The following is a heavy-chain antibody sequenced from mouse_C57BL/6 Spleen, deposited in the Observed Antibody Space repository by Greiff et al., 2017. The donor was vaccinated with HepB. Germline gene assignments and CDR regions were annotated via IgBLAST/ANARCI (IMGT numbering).Heavy chain of an antibody. CDR3: AREGTNSGTWFAY. J-gene: IGHJ3*01. D-gene: IGHD3-1*01. CDR2: IHPNSGST. CDR1: GYTFTSYW. V-gene: IGHV1-64*01. Sequence: VQLQQPGAELVKPGASVKLSCKASGYTFTSYWMHWVKQRPGQGLEWIGMIHPNSGSTNYNEKFKSKATLTVDKSSSTAYMQLSSLTSEDSAVYYCAREGTNSGTWFAYWGQGTLVTVSA.